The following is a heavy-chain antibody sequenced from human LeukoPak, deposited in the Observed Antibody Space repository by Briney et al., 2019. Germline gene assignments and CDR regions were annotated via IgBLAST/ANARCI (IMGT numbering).Heavy chain of an antibody. Sequence: ASVKVSCKASGYTFTGYYMHWVRQAPGQGLEWMGIINPSGGSTSYAQKFQGRVTMTRDTSTSTVYMELSSLRSEDTAVYYCARKYYDILTGYSWGYFDYWGQGTLVTVSS. V-gene: IGHV1-46*01. CDR3: ARKYYDILTGYSWGYFDY. D-gene: IGHD3-9*01. J-gene: IGHJ4*02. CDR2: INPSGGST. CDR1: GYTFTGYY.